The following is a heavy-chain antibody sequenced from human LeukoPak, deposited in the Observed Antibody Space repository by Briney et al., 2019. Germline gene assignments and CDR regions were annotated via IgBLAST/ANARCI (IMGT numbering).Heavy chain of an antibody. Sequence: RGSLRLSCAASGFTFSNAWMSWVRQAPGKGLEWVGRIKSKTDGGTTDYAAPVKGRFTISRDDSKNTLYLQMNSLKSEDTAVYYCTTQLLWFGELSYWGQGTLVTVSS. J-gene: IGHJ4*02. D-gene: IGHD3-10*01. CDR3: TTQLLWFGELSY. CDR1: GFTFSNAW. V-gene: IGHV3-15*01. CDR2: IKSKTDGGTT.